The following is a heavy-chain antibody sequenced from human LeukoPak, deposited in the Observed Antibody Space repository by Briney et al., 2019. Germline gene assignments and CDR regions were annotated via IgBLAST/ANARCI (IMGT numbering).Heavy chain of an antibody. J-gene: IGHJ2*01. CDR2: IYYSRSP. CDR3: ARRGDGGFWYFDL. V-gene: IGHV4-59*08. CDR1: GGSISSYY. D-gene: IGHD3-16*01. Sequence: PSETLSLTCTVSGGSISSYYWSWIRQPPGKGLEWIGYIYYSRSPNYNPSLKSRVTISIDTSKNQFSLKLSSVTAADTAVYYCARRGDGGFWYFDLWGRGTLVTVSS.